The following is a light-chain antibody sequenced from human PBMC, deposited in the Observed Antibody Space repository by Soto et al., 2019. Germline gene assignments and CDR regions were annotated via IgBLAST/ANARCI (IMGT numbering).Light chain of an antibody. V-gene: IGKV3-15*01. CDR3: HPYYNWPLT. J-gene: IGKJ4*01. Sequence: EVVMRQSPATLSVCPVERSTLSCRASQGIGDTLVWYQHKPGQTPSILIYDTATRATGVPTRLSGSRSGGEFTIRIDSLQSEDFAVYYCHPYYNWPLTFGGGTKVDIK. CDR2: DTA. CDR1: QGIGDT.